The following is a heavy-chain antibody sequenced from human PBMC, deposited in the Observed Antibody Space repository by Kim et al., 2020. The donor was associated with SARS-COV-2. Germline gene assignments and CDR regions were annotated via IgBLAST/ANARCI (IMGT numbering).Heavy chain of an antibody. CDR1: DFTVSSNY. CDR2: IYSGGST. J-gene: IGHJ2*01. CDR3: ARGGGAFCGDDCLRTFDL. D-gene: IGHD2-21*02. Sequence: GSLRLSCAASDFTVSSNYMSWVRQAPGRGLEWVSNIYSGGSTYYADSVKGRFTISRDNSENTLYLQMNSLRADDTAVYYCARGGGAFCGDDCLRTFDLWGRGTRVTVSS. V-gene: IGHV3-53*01.